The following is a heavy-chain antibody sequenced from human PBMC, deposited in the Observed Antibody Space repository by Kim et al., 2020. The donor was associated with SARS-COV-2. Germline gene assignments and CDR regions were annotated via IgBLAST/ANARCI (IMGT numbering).Heavy chain of an antibody. V-gene: IGHV3-43*01. CDR2: ISWDGGST. D-gene: IGHD2-15*01. CDR1: GFTFDDYT. CDR3: AKGDGGSYCSGGSCYSHYYYYGMDV. Sequence: GGSLRLSCAASGFTFDDYTMHWVRQAPGKGLEWVSLISWDGGSTYYADSVKGRFTISRDNSKNSLYLQMNSLRTEDTALYYCAKGDGGSYCSGGSCYSHYYYYGMDVWGQGTTVTVSS. J-gene: IGHJ6*02.